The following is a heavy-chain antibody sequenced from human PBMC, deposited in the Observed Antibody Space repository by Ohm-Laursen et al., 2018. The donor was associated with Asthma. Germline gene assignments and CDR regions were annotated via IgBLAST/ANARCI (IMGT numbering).Heavy chain of an antibody. CDR1: GGSISSGGYY. CDR3: ARDRVARGGLFDY. V-gene: IGHV4-31*03. Sequence: SDTLSLTCPVSGGSISSGGYYWSWIRQHPGKGLEWIGYIYYSGSTYYNPSLKSRVTISVDTSKNQFSLKLSSVTAADTAVYYCARDRVARGGLFDYWGQGTLVTVSS. CDR2: IYYSGST. J-gene: IGHJ4*02. D-gene: IGHD3-10*01.